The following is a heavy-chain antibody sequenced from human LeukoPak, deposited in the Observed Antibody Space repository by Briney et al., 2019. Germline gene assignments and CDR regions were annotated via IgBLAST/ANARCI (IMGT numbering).Heavy chain of an antibody. CDR1: VCTFSSYA. Sequence: SVTVSCKSSVCTFSSYAISWVRQAPGQGLEWMGRILPIFGTANYAQKFQGRVTITADESTSTAYMELSSLRSEDTAVYYCARSGVRGIFDYWGKETLVSVST. V-gene: IGHV1-69*15. D-gene: IGHD3-10*01. J-gene: IGHJ4*02. CDR3: ARSGVRGIFDY. CDR2: ILPIFGTA.